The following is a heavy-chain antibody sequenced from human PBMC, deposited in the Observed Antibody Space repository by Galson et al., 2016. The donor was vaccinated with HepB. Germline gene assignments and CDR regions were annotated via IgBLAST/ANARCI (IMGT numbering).Heavy chain of an antibody. CDR1: GGTFSSYA. J-gene: IGHJ6*02. D-gene: IGHD6-13*01. Sequence: SVKVSCKASGGTFSSYAISWVRQAPGQGLEWMGGIIPIFGTANYAQKFQGRVTITADESTSTAYMELSGLRSEDTAVYYCARGAAAGMGYYYYYGMDVWGQGTTVTVSS. V-gene: IGHV1-69*13. CDR2: IIPIFGTA. CDR3: ARGAAAGMGYYYYYGMDV.